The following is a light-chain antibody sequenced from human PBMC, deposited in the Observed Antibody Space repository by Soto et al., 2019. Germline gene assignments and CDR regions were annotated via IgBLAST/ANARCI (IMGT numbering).Light chain of an antibody. Sequence: SVLTQPPSVSGAPGQRVTISCTGSSSNIGAGYDVHWYQQLPGTAPKLLIYGNSNRPSGVPDRFSGSKSGTSASLAITGLQAEDEADYYCQSYDSSLSGVVFGGGTKVTV. CDR3: QSYDSSLSGVV. V-gene: IGLV1-40*01. CDR2: GNS. J-gene: IGLJ2*01. CDR1: SSNIGAGYD.